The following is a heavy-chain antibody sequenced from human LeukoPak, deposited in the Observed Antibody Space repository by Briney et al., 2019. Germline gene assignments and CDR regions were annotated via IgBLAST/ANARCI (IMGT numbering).Heavy chain of an antibody. CDR2: ISAYNGNT. CDR3: ARRGGCSGTSCYDIWGYYYYYMDV. CDR1: GYTFTSYG. V-gene: IGHV1-18*01. Sequence: GASVKVSCKASGYTFTSYGISWVRQAPGQGLEWMGWISAYNGNTNYAQKLQGRVTMTTDTSTSTAYMELRSLRSDDTAVYYCARRGGCSGTSCYDIWGYYYYYMDVWGKGTTVTISS. D-gene: IGHD2-2*01. J-gene: IGHJ6*03.